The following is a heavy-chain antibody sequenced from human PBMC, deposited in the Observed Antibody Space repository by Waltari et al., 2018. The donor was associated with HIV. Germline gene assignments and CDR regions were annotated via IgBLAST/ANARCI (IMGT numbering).Heavy chain of an antibody. CDR3: ARGPHTSIFGVVKYFQP. CDR1: GGAFNGYY. Sequence: VQLQQWGTGRLMPSETLSRTCAVYGGAFNGYYWTWIRQSPGNGLEWIGEVDYSGDTNYNPSLKSRLTISVDTSKNQFSLKLTSMTTADTGLYYCARGPHTSIFGVVKYFQPWGQGTLVTVSS. J-gene: IGHJ1*01. CDR2: VDYSGDT. V-gene: IGHV4-34*02. D-gene: IGHD3-3*01.